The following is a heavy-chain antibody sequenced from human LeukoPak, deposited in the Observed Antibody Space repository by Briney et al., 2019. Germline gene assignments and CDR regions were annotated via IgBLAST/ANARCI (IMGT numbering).Heavy chain of an antibody. CDR2: ISSSSSYI. CDR3: ASRPRITMIVVVARDDAFDI. D-gene: IGHD3-22*01. V-gene: IGHV3-21*04. Sequence: GGSLRLSCAASGFTFSSYSMNWVRQAPGKGLEWVSSISSSSSYIYYADSVKGRFTISRDNAKNSLYLQMNSLRAEDTAVYYCASRPRITMIVVVARDDAFDIWGQGTMVTVSS. J-gene: IGHJ3*02. CDR1: GFTFSSYS.